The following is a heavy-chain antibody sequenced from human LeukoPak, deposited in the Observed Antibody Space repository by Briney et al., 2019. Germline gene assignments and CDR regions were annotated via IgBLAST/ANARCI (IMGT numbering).Heavy chain of an antibody. CDR2: INHSGST. V-gene: IGHV4-34*01. CDR3: ARGLRGYRAFDI. J-gene: IGHJ3*02. D-gene: IGHD3-22*01. Sequence: PSETLSLTCAVYGGSFSGYYWSWIRQPPGKGLEWIGEINHSGSTNYNPSLKSRVTISVDTSKNQFSLKLSSVTAADTAVYYCARGLRGYRAFDIWGQGTMVTVSS. CDR1: GGSFSGYY.